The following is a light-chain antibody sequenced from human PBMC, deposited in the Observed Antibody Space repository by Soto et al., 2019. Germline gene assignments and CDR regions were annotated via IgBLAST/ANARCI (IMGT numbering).Light chain of an antibody. CDR3: QHYDNSPPSVT. CDR1: QSVSSSY. CDR2: GAS. J-gene: IGKJ3*01. Sequence: EIVLTQSPGTLSSSPGERATLSCRASQSVSSSYLAWYQQKPGQAPRLLIYGASSRATGIPDRFSGSGSGTDFTLTISRLEPEDFAVYYCQHYDNSPPSVTFGPGTKVDNK. V-gene: IGKV3-20*01.